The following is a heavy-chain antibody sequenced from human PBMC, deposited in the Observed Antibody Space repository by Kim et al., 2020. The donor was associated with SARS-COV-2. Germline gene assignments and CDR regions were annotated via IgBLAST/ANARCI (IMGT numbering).Heavy chain of an antibody. V-gene: IGHV3-23*01. D-gene: IGHD2-2*02. CDR2: ISGDGGST. J-gene: IGHJ5*01. CDR3: AMGDCSSTTCYTADS. CDR1: GFTFSSYA. Sequence: GGSLRLSCTASGFTFSSYAISWVRQAPGKGLEWVSTISGDGGSTYYADSVKGRFTISRDISKNTLYLQMNSLRVDDTAGYYCAMGDCSSTTCYTADSWG.